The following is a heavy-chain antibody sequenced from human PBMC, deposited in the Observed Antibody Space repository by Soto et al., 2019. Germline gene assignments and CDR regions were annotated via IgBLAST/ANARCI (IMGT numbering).Heavy chain of an antibody. CDR3: ARHSNDFWSGYDYGMDV. D-gene: IGHD3-3*01. J-gene: IGHJ6*02. V-gene: IGHV5-10-1*01. Sequence: PGGSLKISCKGSGYSFTSYWISWVRQMPGKGLEWMGRIDPSDSYTNYSPSFQGHVTISADKSISTAYLQWSSLKASDTAMYYCARHSNDFWSGYDYGMDVWGQGTTVTVSS. CDR2: IDPSDSYT. CDR1: GYSFTSYW.